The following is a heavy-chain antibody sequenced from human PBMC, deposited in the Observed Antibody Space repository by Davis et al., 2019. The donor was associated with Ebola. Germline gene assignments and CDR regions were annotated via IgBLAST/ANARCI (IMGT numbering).Heavy chain of an antibody. V-gene: IGHV4-59*01. CDR2: IYYSGST. D-gene: IGHD3-22*01. CDR1: GGSFSGYY. J-gene: IGHJ3*02. CDR3: ARDLYYYDSSGYYKVDAFDI. Sequence: GSLRLSCAVYGGSFSGYYWSWIRQPPGKGLEWIGYIYYSGSTNYNPSLKSRVTISVDTSKNQFSLKLSSVTAADTAVYYCARDLYYYDSSGYYKVDAFDIWGQGTMVTVSS.